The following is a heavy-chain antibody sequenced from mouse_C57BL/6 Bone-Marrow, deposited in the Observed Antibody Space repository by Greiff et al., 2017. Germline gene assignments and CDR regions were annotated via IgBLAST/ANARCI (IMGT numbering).Heavy chain of an antibody. V-gene: IGHV1-15*01. D-gene: IGHD1-1*01. Sequence: QVQLQQSGAELVRPGASVTLSCKASGYTFTDYEMHWVKQTPVHGLEWIGAIDPETGGTAYNQKFKGQAILTADKSSSTAYMELRSLTSEDSAVYYCTRDHYGSSYWGQGTTLTVSS. J-gene: IGHJ2*01. CDR2: IDPETGGT. CDR1: GYTFTDYE. CDR3: TRDHYGSSY.